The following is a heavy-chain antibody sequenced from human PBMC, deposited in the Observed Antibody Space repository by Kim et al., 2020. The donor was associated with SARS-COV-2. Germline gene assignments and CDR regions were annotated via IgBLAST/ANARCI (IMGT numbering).Heavy chain of an antibody. CDR1: GGSISSSSYY. Sequence: SETLSLTCTVSGGSISSSSYYWGWIRQPPGKGLEWIGSIYYSGSTYYNPSLKSRVTISVDTSKNQFSLKLSSVTAADTAVYYCAREVQLRYFGWSYYYYGMDVWGQGTTVTVSS. D-gene: IGHD3-9*01. J-gene: IGHJ6*02. CDR3: AREVQLRYFGWSYYYYGMDV. CDR2: IYYSGST. V-gene: IGHV4-39*01.